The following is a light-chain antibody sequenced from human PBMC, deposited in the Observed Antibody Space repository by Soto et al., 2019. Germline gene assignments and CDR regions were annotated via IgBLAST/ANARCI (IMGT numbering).Light chain of an antibody. CDR1: LSNIGSNF. CDR3: AAWDDSLRGVV. V-gene: IGLV1-47*01. J-gene: IGLJ2*01. CDR2: RNN. Sequence: QSVLTQPPSASGTPGQRVTISCSGSLSNIGSNFIYWSQQLPGSAPKLLINRNNERPSGVPDRFSGSKSGTSASLAISGLRSEDEADYHCAAWDDSLRGVVFGGGTKVTVL.